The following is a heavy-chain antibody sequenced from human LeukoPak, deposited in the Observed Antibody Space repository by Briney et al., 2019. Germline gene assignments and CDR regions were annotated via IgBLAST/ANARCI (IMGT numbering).Heavy chain of an antibody. Sequence: GSLRLSCAASGFTFSSYSMNWVRQPPGKGLEWIGEINHSGSTNYNPSLKSRVTISVDTSKNQFSLKLSSVTAADTAVYYCARLPQWLGHYYYYGMDVWGQGTTVTVSS. CDR3: ARLPQWLGHYYYYGMDV. CDR1: GFTFSSYS. J-gene: IGHJ6*02. CDR2: INHSGST. D-gene: IGHD6-19*01. V-gene: IGHV4-34*01.